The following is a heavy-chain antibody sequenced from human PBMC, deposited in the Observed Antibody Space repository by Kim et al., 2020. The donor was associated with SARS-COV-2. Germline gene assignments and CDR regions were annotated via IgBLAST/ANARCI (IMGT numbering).Heavy chain of an antibody. V-gene: IGHV3-23*01. CDR3: AKDPPMIVVVSNPDY. Sequence: GSVKGRFTISRDNSKNTLYLQMNSLRAEDRAVYYCAKDPPMIVVVSNPDYWGQGTLVTVSS. D-gene: IGHD3-22*01. J-gene: IGHJ4*02.